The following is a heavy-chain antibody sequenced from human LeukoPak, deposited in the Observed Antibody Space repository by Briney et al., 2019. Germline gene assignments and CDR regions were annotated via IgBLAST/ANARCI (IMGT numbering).Heavy chain of an antibody. CDR1: GFTFSSYG. Sequence: PAGSLTLSCAASGFTFSSYGMHWVRQAPGKGLEWVGVMSYDGSNKYNADSVKGRFTISMDRSKNTLYLKMNTVSAEDTAMYYCARGDGGASDHYCEYWGQGTLVTVSS. V-gene: IGHV3-30*03. CDR2: MSYDGSNK. CDR3: ARGDGGASDHYCEY. D-gene: IGHD1-26*01. J-gene: IGHJ4*02.